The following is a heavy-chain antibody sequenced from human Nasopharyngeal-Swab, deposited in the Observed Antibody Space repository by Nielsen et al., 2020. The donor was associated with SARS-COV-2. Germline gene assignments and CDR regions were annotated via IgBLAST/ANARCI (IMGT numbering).Heavy chain of an antibody. D-gene: IGHD2-2*02. CDR1: GFTFSSYA. CDR3: AKGGYCSSTSCYIDY. V-gene: IGHV3-23*01. CDR2: ISGSGGST. J-gene: IGHJ4*02. Sequence: GGPLRLSCAASGFTFSSYAMSWVRQAPGKGLEWVSAISGSGGSTYYADSVKGRFTISRDNSKNTLYLQMNSLRAEDTAVYYCAKGGYCSSTSCYIDYWGQGTLVTVSS.